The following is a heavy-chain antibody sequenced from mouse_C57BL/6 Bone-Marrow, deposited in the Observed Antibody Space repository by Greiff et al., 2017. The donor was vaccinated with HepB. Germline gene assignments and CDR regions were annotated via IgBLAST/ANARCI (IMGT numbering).Heavy chain of an antibody. D-gene: IGHD2-4*01. Sequence: QVQLQQPGTELVKPGASVKLSCKASGYTFTSYWMHWVKQRPGQGLEWIGNINPSNGGTNYNEKFKSKATLTVDKSSSTAYMQLSSLTSEDSAVYYCARSPRGYDYDDPYWYFDVWGTGTTVTVSS. CDR1: GYTFTSYW. CDR3: ARSPRGYDYDDPYWYFDV. V-gene: IGHV1-53*01. CDR2: INPSNGGT. J-gene: IGHJ1*03.